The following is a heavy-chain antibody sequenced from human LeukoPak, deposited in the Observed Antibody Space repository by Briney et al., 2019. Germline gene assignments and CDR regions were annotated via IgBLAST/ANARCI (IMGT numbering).Heavy chain of an antibody. CDR1: GGSFSGYY. CDR2: IYYSGTT. CDR3: ARHCDILTGYSAYPFDI. V-gene: IGHV4-59*08. J-gene: IGHJ3*02. Sequence: SETLSLTCTVSGGSFSGYYWSWIREPPGKGLEWIGYIYYSGTTHYNPSLESRVTISVDTSKNQFSLKLNSVTAADTAVYYCARHCDILTGYSAYPFDIWGQGTMVSVSS. D-gene: IGHD3-9*01.